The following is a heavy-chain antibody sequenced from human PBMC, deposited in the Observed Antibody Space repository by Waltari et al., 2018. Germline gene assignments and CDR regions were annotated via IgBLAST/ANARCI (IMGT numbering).Heavy chain of an antibody. V-gene: IGHV1-18*04. CDR1: GYTFSNSG. J-gene: IGHJ4*02. D-gene: IGHD3-22*01. Sequence: QVQMVQSGPAVKKPGASVKVSCKYSGYTFSNSGISWVRLAPGQGREWMVWTIGYKGNTRFAPKVQGSVTVPTHTSTGTTYMELRSRRSDDTAVYYCARTYYYDSRDFDHWGQGTLVTVSS. CDR3: ARTYYYDSRDFDH. CDR2: TIGYKGNT.